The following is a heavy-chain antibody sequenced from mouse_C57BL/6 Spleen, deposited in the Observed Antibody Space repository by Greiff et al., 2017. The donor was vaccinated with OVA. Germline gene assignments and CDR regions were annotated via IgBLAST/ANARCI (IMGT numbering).Heavy chain of an antibody. CDR3: ARSPPAWFAY. CDR1: GFNIKDYY. Sequence: VQLQQSGAELVKPGASVKLSCTASGFNIKDYYMHWVKQRTEQGLEWIGRIDPEDGETKYAPKFTGKVTITADTSSNTAYLQLSSLTSEDTAVYYCARSPPAWFAYWGQGTLVTVSA. V-gene: IGHV14-2*01. CDR2: IDPEDGET. J-gene: IGHJ3*01.